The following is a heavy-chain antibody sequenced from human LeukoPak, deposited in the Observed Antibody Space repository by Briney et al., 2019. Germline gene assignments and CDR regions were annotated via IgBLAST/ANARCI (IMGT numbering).Heavy chain of an antibody. D-gene: IGHD2-8*01. J-gene: IGHJ3*02. Sequence: TGGSLRLSCAASGFTFSSYEMNWVRQAPGKGLEWVSYISSSGSTIYYADSVKGRFTISRDNAKNSLYLQMNSLRAEDTAVYYCARVGDVYAPLLDAFDIWGQGTMVTVSS. CDR2: ISSSGSTI. V-gene: IGHV3-48*03. CDR1: GFTFSSYE. CDR3: ARVGDVYAPLLDAFDI.